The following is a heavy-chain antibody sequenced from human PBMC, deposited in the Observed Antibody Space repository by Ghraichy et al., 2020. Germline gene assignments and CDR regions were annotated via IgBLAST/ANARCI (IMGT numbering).Heavy chain of an antibody. J-gene: IGHJ4*02. CDR1: GLTFSTYA. V-gene: IGHV3-23*01. CDR3: AKFSVYDFWSGYHLHN. Sequence: GESLNISCAASGLTFSTYAMTWVRQAPGKGLEWVSGISGGGDRTYYADSVRGRFTISRDNSKNTLYVQMNSLRAEDTAIYYCAKFSVYDFWSGYHLHNWGQGTLVIVSS. CDR2: ISGGGDRT. D-gene: IGHD3-3*01.